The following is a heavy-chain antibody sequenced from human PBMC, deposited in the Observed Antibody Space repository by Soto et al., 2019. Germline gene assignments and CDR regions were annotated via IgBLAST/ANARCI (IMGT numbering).Heavy chain of an antibody. CDR1: GYSFTNFP. CDR3: ARQSTITFDY. CDR2: INGGNGNT. V-gene: IGHV1-3*01. Sequence: ASVKVSCKASGYSFTNFPINWVRQAPGQRLEWMGWINGGNGNTQYSQKFQGRVIISRDTSASTAYMELSSLRSEDTAVYYCARQSTITFDYWGRGTLVTISS. J-gene: IGHJ4*02. D-gene: IGHD1-20*01.